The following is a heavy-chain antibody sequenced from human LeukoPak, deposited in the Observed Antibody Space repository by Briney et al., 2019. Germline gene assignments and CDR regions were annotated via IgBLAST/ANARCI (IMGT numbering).Heavy chain of an antibody. CDR3: ARGGYYDSSGSFDH. CDR1: GYTFARYY. V-gene: IGHV1-46*01. CDR2: INPSGGST. J-gene: IGHJ5*02. D-gene: IGHD3-22*01. Sequence: ASVKVSCKASGYTFARYYIHWVRQAPGQGLEWIGIINPSGGSTRYAQKFQGRVTMTRDTSTSTVYMELSSLRSDDTAVYYCARGGYYDSSGSFDHWGQGTLVTVSS.